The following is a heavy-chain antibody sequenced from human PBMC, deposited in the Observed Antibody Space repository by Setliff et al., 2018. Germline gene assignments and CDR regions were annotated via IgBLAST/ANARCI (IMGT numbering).Heavy chain of an antibody. CDR2: INHSGST. CDR1: GGSFSGYY. V-gene: IGHV4-34*01. D-gene: IGHD1-1*01. Sequence: SETLSLTCAVYGGSFSGYYWSWIRQPPGKGLEWIGEINHSGSTNYNPSLKSRVTISVDTSKNQFSLKLSSVTAADTAVYYCARGAPQRSSFDSRYMDVWDKGATVTVSS. J-gene: IGHJ6*03. CDR3: ARGAPQRSSFDSRYMDV.